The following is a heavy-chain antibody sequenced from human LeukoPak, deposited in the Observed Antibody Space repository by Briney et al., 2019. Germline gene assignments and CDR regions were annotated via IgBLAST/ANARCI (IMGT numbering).Heavy chain of an antibody. CDR3: AGNYGPYYFDY. V-gene: IGHV3-33*01. CDR2: IWYDGSNK. J-gene: IGHJ4*02. Sequence: GGSLRLSCAASGFTFSNYGMHWVRQAPGKGLEWVAVIWYDGSNKYYADSVKGRFTISRDNSKNTQYLQMNSLRAEDTAVYYCAGNYGPYYFDYWGQGTLVTVSS. CDR1: GFTFSNYG. D-gene: IGHD3-10*01.